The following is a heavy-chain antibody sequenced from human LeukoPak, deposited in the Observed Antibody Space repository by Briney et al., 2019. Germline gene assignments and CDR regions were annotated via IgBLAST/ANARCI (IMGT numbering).Heavy chain of an antibody. CDR1: GFTFNSYW. V-gene: IGHV3-74*01. D-gene: IGHD2-21*01. Sequence: GGPLRLSCAASGFTFNSYWVHWVPQAPGKGLVWVSRINSDGRSTSYEDSVEGRFTITRDNAKNTMYLQMNSRRADDTAVYYCARDRTEGYDHIGPFNSWGQGTLVIVSS. CDR3: ARDRTEGYDHIGPFNS. J-gene: IGHJ5*01. CDR2: INSDGRST.